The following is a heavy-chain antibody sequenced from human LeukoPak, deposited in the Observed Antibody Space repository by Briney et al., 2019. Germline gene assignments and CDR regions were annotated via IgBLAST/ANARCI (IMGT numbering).Heavy chain of an antibody. V-gene: IGHV3-30*07. CDR3: AKDLYCDSARCTDVFDI. Sequence: GGSLRLSCAASGFTFSTYAMHWVRQAPGKGLEWVSLISSGGTDEYYADSVKGRFTISRDNSKNTLYLQLNSLRAEDTAVYYCAKDLYCDSARCTDVFDIWGQGTLVTASS. CDR1: GFTFSTYA. J-gene: IGHJ3*02. CDR2: ISSGGTDE. D-gene: IGHD2-2*01.